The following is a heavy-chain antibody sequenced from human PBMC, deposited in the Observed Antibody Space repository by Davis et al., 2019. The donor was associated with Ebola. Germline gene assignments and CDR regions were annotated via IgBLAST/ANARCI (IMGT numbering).Heavy chain of an antibody. D-gene: IGHD4-17*01. CDR2: INPNFGGK. V-gene: IGHV1-2*06. J-gene: IGHJ5*02. CDR3: ARGHTYGRWDDWFDP. Sequence: ASAQVSCKASGYSFFAHYIHWVRQAPGQGLEWMGRINPNFGGKIYAQKFQDRVTLTIDTSINTAYMELDRLRSDDTAVYYCARGHTYGRWDDWFDPWGQGTLVTVSS. CDR1: GYSFFAHY.